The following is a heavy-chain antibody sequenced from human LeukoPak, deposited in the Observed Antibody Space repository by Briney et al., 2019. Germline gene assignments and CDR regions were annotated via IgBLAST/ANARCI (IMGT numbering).Heavy chain of an antibody. CDR2: IWYDGSNK. V-gene: IGHV3-33*01. D-gene: IGHD2-2*01. Sequence: PGGSLGLSCAASGFTFSSYGMHWVRQAPGKGLEWVAVIWYDGSNKYYADSVKGRFTISRDNSKNTLYLQMNSLRAEDTAVYYCARGDIVVITDATTPNFDYWGQGTLVTVSP. CDR3: ARGDIVVITDATTPNFDY. CDR1: GFTFSSYG. J-gene: IGHJ4*02.